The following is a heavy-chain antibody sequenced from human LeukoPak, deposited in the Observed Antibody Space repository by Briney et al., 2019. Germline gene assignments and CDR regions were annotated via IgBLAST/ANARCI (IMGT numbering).Heavy chain of an antibody. CDR1: GFTFSTYS. D-gene: IGHD5-18*01. Sequence: GGSLRLSCAASGFTFSTYSMNWVRQAPGKGLEWVSSISSSSTYIYYADSVKGRFTISRDNAKNSLFLQMNSLRAEDTAVYYCARPSGGNSKRSSYFDYWGQGTLVTVSS. J-gene: IGHJ4*02. CDR3: ARPSGGNSKRSSYFDY. V-gene: IGHV3-21*01. CDR2: ISSSSTYI.